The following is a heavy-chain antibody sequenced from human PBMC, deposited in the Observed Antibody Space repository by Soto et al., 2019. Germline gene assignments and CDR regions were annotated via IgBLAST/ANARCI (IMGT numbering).Heavy chain of an antibody. CDR3: ARGAGRSGSYLGY. V-gene: IGHV1-3*01. CDR1: GYTFTSYA. Sequence: QVQLVQSGAEVKKPGASVKVSYKASGYTFTSYAMHWVRQAPGQRLEWMGWINAGNGNTKYSQKFQGRVTITRDTSASTAYMELSSLRSEDTAVYYCARGAGRSGSYLGYWGQGTLVTVSS. CDR2: INAGNGNT. D-gene: IGHD1-26*01. J-gene: IGHJ4*02.